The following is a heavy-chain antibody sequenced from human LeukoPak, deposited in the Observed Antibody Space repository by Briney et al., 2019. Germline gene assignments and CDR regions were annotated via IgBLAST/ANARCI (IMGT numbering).Heavy chain of an antibody. CDR3: ARRPYYDFWSGYIPNWFDP. V-gene: IGHV1-69*02. J-gene: IGHJ5*02. Sequence: SVKVSCKASGGTFSSYTISWVRQAPGQGLEWMGRIIPILGIANYAQKFQGRVTITADKSTRTAYMELSSLRSEDTAVYYCARRPYYDFWSGYIPNWFDPWGQGTLVTVSS. CDR1: GGTFSSYT. D-gene: IGHD3-3*01. CDR2: IIPILGIA.